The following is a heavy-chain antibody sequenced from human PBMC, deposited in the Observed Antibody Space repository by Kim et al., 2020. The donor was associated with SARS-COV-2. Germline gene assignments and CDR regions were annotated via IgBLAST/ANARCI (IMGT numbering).Heavy chain of an antibody. V-gene: IGHV1-18*04. J-gene: IGHJ5*02. Sequence: ASVKVSCEASGYSFTDYSIIWVRQAPGQGLEWMGWISAYNGHTRYAQKFQDRVTMTTDTSTRTAYMELRSLRSDDSAVYYCARIYWNDGCFDPWGPGSMV. CDR1: GYSFTDYS. CDR2: ISAYNGHT. D-gene: IGHD1-1*01. CDR3: ARIYWNDGCFDP.